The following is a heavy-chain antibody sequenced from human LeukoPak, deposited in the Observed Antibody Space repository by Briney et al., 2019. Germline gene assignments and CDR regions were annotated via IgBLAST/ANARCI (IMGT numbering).Heavy chain of an antibody. CDR2: IRYDGSNK. Sequence: PGGSLRLSCAASGFTFSSYGMHWVRQAPGKGLEWVAFIRYDGSNKYYADSVKGRFTISRDNSKNTLYLQMNSLRAEDTAMYYCAKSRHMVRGVTPFDYWGQGTLVTVSS. V-gene: IGHV3-30*02. D-gene: IGHD3-10*01. CDR3: AKSRHMVRGVTPFDY. J-gene: IGHJ4*02. CDR1: GFTFSSYG.